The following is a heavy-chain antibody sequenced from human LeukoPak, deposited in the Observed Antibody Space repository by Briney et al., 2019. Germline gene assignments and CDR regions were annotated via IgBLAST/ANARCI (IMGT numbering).Heavy chain of an antibody. CDR1: GFTFRTYW. V-gene: IGHV3-7*01. CDR3: ARAAGGYRYFDY. D-gene: IGHD5-18*01. Sequence: GGSLRFSCAASGFTFRTYWMTWVRQAPGRGLEWVANIEQDGSEKYYVDSVKGRFTISRDNAKNSLYLQMNSLRAEDTAVYYCARAAGGYRYFDYWGQGTLVTVSS. CDR2: IEQDGSEK. J-gene: IGHJ4*02.